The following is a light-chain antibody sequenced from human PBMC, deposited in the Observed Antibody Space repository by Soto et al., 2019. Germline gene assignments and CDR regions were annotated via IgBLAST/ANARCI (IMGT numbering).Light chain of an antibody. Sequence: QSVLTQPPSVSGAPRQRVTLSCSGSNSNIGNNEVNWYQQFQGKAPKLLIYYDDLRPSGVSARFSGSKSGASASLAISGLQSDDEAVYYCAAWDDSLNGVVFGGGTKLTAL. V-gene: IGLV1-36*01. J-gene: IGLJ3*02. CDR2: YDD. CDR3: AAWDDSLNGVV. CDR1: NSNIGNNE.